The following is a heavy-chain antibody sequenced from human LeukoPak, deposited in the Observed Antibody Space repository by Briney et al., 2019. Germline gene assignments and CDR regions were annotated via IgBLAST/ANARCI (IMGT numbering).Heavy chain of an antibody. J-gene: IGHJ3*02. Sequence: PSETLSLTCAVYGGSFSGYYWSWIRQPPGKGLEGIGEINHSGSTNYNPSLKSRVTISVDTSKNQFSLKLSSVTAADTAVYYCARLVVTANDAFDIWGQGTMVTVSS. CDR1: GGSFSGYY. V-gene: IGHV4-34*01. D-gene: IGHD2-21*02. CDR2: INHSGST. CDR3: ARLVVTANDAFDI.